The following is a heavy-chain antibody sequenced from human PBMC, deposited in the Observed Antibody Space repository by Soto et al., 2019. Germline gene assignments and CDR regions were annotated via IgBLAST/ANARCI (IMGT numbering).Heavy chain of an antibody. J-gene: IGHJ4*02. CDR2: IVVGSGNT. CDR1: GFTFTSSA. CDR3: AAVSKTDGYTNFDY. D-gene: IGHD5-12*01. Sequence: SVKVSCKASGFTFTSSAVQWVRQARGQRLEWIGWIVVGSGNTNYAQKFQERVTITRDMSTSTAYMELSSLRSEDTAVYYCAAVSKTDGYTNFDYWGQGTLVTVSS. V-gene: IGHV1-58*01.